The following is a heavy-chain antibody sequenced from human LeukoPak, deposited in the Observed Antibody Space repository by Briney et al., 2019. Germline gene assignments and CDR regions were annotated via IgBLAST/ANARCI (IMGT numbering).Heavy chain of an antibody. CDR2: IYSTNTT. CDR3: AKADLVGATEGGSDY. V-gene: IGHV3-53*01. Sequence: GGSLRLSCAASGFTVSSNYMSWVRQAPGKGLEWVSVIYSTNTTYYADSVKGRFTLSRDNSKNTLYLQMNSLRAEDTAVYYCAKADLVGATEGGSDYWGQGTLVTVSS. J-gene: IGHJ4*02. CDR1: GFTVSSNY. D-gene: IGHD1-26*01.